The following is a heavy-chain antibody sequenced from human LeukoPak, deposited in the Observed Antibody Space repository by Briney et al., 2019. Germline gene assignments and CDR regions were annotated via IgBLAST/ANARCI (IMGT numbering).Heavy chain of an antibody. D-gene: IGHD6-19*01. CDR1: GFTFSSKY. J-gene: IGHJ4*02. CDR3: ARDQYSSGWYDY. V-gene: IGHV3-66*01. Sequence: GGSLRLSCEVSGFTFSSKYLSWVRQAPGKGLEWVSLIYSGGSTYYADSVKGRFTISRDNSENTLYLQMNSLRAEDTAMYYCARDQYSSGWYDYWGQGTLVTVSS. CDR2: IYSGGST.